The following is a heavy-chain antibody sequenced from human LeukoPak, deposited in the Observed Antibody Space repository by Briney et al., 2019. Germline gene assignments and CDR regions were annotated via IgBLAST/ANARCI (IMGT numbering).Heavy chain of an antibody. J-gene: IGHJ6*03. V-gene: IGHV3-48*01. Sequence: GGSLRLSCTTAGFTFKSYSMNWVRQAPGKGLEWLSYISGSSATKDHSDSVRGRFTISRDNAKDSLYLQMNSLRAEDTAVYYCARESSSQNYFYMDVWGNGTTVSVSS. CDR1: GFTFKSYS. CDR3: ARESSSQNYFYMDV. CDR2: ISGSSATK.